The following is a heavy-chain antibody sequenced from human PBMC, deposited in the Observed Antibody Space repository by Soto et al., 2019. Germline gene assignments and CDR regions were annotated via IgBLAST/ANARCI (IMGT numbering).Heavy chain of an antibody. CDR3: PTVLDDYVWGSYRSSGRGRATSDY. CDR2: IKSKTDGGTT. CDR1: GFTFSNAW. Sequence: EVQLVESGGGLVKPGGSLRLSCAASGFTFSNAWMSWVRQAPGKGLEWVGRIKSKTDGGTTDYAAPVKGRFTISRDDSKHQLYLQMNSLKTEDTAVYYCPTVLDDYVWGSYRSSGRGRATSDYWGQGTLVTVSS. D-gene: IGHD3-16*02. J-gene: IGHJ4*02. V-gene: IGHV3-15*01.